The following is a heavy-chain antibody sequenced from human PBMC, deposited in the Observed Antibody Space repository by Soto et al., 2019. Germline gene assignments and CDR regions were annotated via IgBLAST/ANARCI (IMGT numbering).Heavy chain of an antibody. Sequence: AETLSLTCAVFGGSTSSSNWWSWVRQPPGKGLEWIGEIYHSGSTNYNPSLKSRVTISVDKSKNQFSLKLSSVTAADTAVYYCARAAMGGSSWPFDYWGQGTLVT. CDR1: GGSTSSSNW. CDR3: ARAAMGGSSWPFDY. J-gene: IGHJ4*02. D-gene: IGHD6-13*01. V-gene: IGHV4-4*02. CDR2: IYHSGST.